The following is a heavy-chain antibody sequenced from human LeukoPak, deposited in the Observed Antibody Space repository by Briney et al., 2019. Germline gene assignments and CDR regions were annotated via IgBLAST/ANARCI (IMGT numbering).Heavy chain of an antibody. D-gene: IGHD6-13*01. CDR1: GYSFNDYW. CDR2: IYPGDSDT. J-gene: IGHJ4*02. CDR3: VRFGLTSSLDY. V-gene: IGHV5-51*01. Sequence: GESLKISCKGSGYSFNDYWIGWVRQVPGKGLEWMGLIYPGDSDTRYSPSFQGQVTFSVDASISTAYLQLSGLRASDTAIYYCVRFGLTSSLDYWGQGTLVTVSS.